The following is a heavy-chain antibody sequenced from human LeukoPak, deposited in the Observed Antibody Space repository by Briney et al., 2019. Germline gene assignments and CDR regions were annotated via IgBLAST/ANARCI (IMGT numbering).Heavy chain of an antibody. CDR3: ARRNIVVVEDY. Sequence: ASVKVSCKASGYTFTRYYMHWVRQAPGQGLEWMGIINPSGGSTNYAQKFQGRVTMTRDTSTSTAYMELRSLRSDDTAVYYCARRNIVVVEDYWGQGTLVTVSS. V-gene: IGHV1-46*01. CDR2: INPSGGST. CDR1: GYTFTRYY. J-gene: IGHJ4*02. D-gene: IGHD2-15*01.